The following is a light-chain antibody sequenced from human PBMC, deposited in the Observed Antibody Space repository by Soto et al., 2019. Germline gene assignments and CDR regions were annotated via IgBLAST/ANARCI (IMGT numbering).Light chain of an antibody. CDR3: QQSYSTPPGIT. V-gene: IGKV1-39*01. J-gene: IGKJ5*01. CDR1: QSISSY. CDR2: AAS. Sequence: DIQMTQSPSSLSASVGDRVTITCRASQSISSYLNWYQQKPGKAPKLLIYAASSLQSGVPSRFSGSGSGTDFTLTISSLQPEDFATYYCQQSYSTPPGITFGQGTRREIK.